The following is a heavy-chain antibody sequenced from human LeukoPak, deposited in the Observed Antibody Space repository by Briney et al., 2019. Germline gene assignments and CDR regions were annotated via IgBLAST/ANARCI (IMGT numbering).Heavy chain of an antibody. CDR2: IKQDGSEK. CDR3: ARPGEGYIVVVPAAISYFDY. D-gene: IGHD2-2*01. V-gene: IGHV3-7*01. Sequence: PGGSLRLSCAASGFTFSSYWMSWVRQAPGKGLEWVAIIKQDGSEKYYVDSVKGRFTISRDNAKNSLYLQMNSLRAEDTAVYYCARPGEGYIVVVPAAISYFDYWGQGTLVTVSS. J-gene: IGHJ4*02. CDR1: GFTFSSYW.